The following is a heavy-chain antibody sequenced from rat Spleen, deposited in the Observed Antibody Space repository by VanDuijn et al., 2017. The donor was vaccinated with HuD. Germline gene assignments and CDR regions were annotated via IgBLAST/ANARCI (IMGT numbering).Heavy chain of an antibody. J-gene: IGHJ4*01. D-gene: IGHD1-7*01. CDR2: ITNTGVST. V-gene: IGHV5-27*01. CDR3: TRDNDRSYVMDG. Sequence: EVRLVESGGGLVQPGRSLTLSCAASGFSFSSYDMAWVRQASTKGLEWVASITNTGVSTYYSDSVKGRFTISRDTAKSTLYLQMNSLRSEDTAIYYCTRDNDRSYVMDGWGQGASVTVSS. CDR1: GFSFSSYD.